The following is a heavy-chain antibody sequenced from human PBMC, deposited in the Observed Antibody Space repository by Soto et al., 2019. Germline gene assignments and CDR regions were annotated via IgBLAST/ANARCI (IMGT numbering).Heavy chain of an antibody. D-gene: IGHD6-13*01. CDR3: VRDRGSSWFGPIDY. Sequence: QVQLVESGGGVVQPGRSLRLSCAASGFTFSSNGMHWVRQAPGKGLEWVAVIWHDGSNKYYADSVKGRFTISRDNSKNTLYLQMNSLRAEDTAVYYCVRDRGSSWFGPIDYLGQGTLVTVSS. J-gene: IGHJ4*02. V-gene: IGHV3-33*01. CDR2: IWHDGSNK. CDR1: GFTFSSNG.